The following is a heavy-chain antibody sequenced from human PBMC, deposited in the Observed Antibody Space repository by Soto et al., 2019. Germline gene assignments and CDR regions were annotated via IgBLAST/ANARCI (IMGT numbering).Heavy chain of an antibody. CDR3: ARGGSSSLDY. V-gene: IGHV1-2*02. J-gene: IGHJ4*02. CDR1: GYTFTGYY. CDR2: INPNSGGT. D-gene: IGHD6-6*01. Sequence: QVQLVQSGAEVKKPGASVKVSCKAPGYTFTGYYMHWLRQAPGQGPEWMGWINPNSGGTTYAQKFLGRVTVTRDTSISTVDMGLGSLRSDDTAVYYCARGGSSSLDYWGQGSLVTVAS.